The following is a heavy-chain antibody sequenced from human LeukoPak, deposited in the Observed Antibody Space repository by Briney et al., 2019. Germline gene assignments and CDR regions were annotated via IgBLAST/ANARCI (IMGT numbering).Heavy chain of an antibody. Sequence: GASVKVSCKASGYTFTSYAMNWVRQAPGQGLEWMGWINTNTGNPTYAQGFTGRFVFALDTSVSTAYLQISSLKAEDTAVYYCARDVAAAGNGRDWFDPWGQGTLVTVSS. D-gene: IGHD6-13*01. J-gene: IGHJ5*02. CDR2: INTNTGNP. CDR1: GYTFTSYA. CDR3: ARDVAAAGNGRDWFDP. V-gene: IGHV7-4-1*02.